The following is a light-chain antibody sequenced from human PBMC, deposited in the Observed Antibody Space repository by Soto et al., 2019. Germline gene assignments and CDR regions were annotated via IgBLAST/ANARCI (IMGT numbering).Light chain of an antibody. Sequence: DIQWTQSPSVLSASVGDTVTITCRASQALSNYLAWYQQKPGKAPDLLIYSASTLQSGVPSRFSGSGSETEFSLTIRALQPEDFATYYCQQLSRYPLTFGGGTKVDIK. V-gene: IGKV1-9*01. J-gene: IGKJ4*01. CDR1: QALSNY. CDR3: QQLSRYPLT. CDR2: SAS.